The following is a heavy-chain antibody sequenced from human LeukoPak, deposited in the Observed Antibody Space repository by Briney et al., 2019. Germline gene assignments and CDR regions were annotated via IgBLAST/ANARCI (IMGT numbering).Heavy chain of an antibody. Sequence: SESLSLTCAVYGGSFSGYYWSWIRQPPGKGLEWIGEINHSGSTNYNPSLKSRVTISVDTSKNQFSLKLSSVTAADTAVYYCASGRRYFDWLSHAFGLWGQETMVTVSS. D-gene: IGHD3-9*01. J-gene: IGHJ3*01. V-gene: IGHV4-34*01. CDR1: GGSFSGYY. CDR3: ASGRRYFDWLSHAFGL. CDR2: INHSGST.